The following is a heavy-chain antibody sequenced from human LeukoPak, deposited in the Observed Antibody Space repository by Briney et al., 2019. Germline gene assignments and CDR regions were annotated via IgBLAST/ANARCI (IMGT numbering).Heavy chain of an antibody. D-gene: IGHD6-19*01. V-gene: IGHV4-59*01. CDR1: GGSISSYY. Sequence: SETLSLTCTVSGGSISSYYWSWIRQPPGKGLEWIGYIYYSGSTNYNPSLKSRVTISVDTSKNQFSLKLSSVTAADTAVYYCARVLLGQWLVPYFDLWGRGTLVTVSS. CDR3: ARVLLGQWLVPYFDL. J-gene: IGHJ2*01. CDR2: IYYSGST.